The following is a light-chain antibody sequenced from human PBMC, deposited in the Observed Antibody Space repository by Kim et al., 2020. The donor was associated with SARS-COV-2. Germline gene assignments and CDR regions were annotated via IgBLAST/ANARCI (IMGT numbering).Light chain of an antibody. CDR2: AAS. Sequence: ASVGDRVPITCRASQDISNYLAWYQQQPGKVPKLLIYAASALQLGVPSRFSGSGSGTDFTLTVTSLQPEDVATYYCQKYNSAPWTFGQGTKVDIK. J-gene: IGKJ1*01. CDR3: QKYNSAPWT. CDR1: QDISNY. V-gene: IGKV1-27*01.